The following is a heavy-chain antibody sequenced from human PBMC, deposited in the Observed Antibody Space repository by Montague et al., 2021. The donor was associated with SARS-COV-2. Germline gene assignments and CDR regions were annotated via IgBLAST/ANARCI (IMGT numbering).Heavy chain of an antibody. J-gene: IGHJ3*02. Sequence: PALVKPTQTLTLTCAFSGFSLSTSGVGVGWIRQPPGKALEWLALIYWDDDKRYSPSLKSRLTITKDTSKNQVVLTMTNMDPVDTATYYCAHRRGLLLSDAFDXWGQGTMVTVSS. V-gene: IGHV2-5*02. CDR3: AHRRGLLLSDAFDX. D-gene: IGHD1-26*01. CDR1: GFSLSTSGVG. CDR2: IYWDDDK.